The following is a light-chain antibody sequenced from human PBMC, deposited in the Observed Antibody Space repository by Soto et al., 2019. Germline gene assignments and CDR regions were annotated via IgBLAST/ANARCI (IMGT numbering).Light chain of an antibody. CDR2: GAS. Sequence: GDRVTITCRASQSISSWLAWYQQKPGKAPKLLIYGASSLQSGVPSRFRGSGSGTDFTLAIISLQPEDFATYFCQQTYNTPWTFGQGTKVDI. CDR3: QQTYNTPWT. CDR1: QSISSW. J-gene: IGKJ1*01. V-gene: IGKV1-39*01.